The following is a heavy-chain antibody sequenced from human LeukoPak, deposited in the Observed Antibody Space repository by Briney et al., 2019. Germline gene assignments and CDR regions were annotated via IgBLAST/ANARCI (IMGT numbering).Heavy chain of an antibody. CDR1: GGSISSSSYY. CDR3: ARLDRLGAFDI. J-gene: IGHJ3*02. D-gene: IGHD6-19*01. CDR2: IYYSGST. Sequence: SETLSLTCTVSGGSISSSSYYWGWIRQPPGKGLEWIGSIYYSGSTYYNPSLKSRVTISVDTSKNQFSLKLSSVTAADTAVYYCARLDRLGAFDIWGQGTVVTVSS. V-gene: IGHV4-39*01.